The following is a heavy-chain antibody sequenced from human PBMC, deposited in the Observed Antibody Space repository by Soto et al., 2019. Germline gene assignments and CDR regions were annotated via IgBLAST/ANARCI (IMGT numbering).Heavy chain of an antibody. CDR3: AKDLLLAPITTVGD. V-gene: IGHV3-30*18. CDR1: GFIFSTYG. D-gene: IGHD4-17*01. J-gene: IGHJ4*02. CDR2: ISYDGNNK. Sequence: QVQLVESGGGVVQPGRSLRLSCAASGFIFSTYGMHWVRQAPGKGLEWLSGISYDGNNKYYADSVKGRFTISRDNSMNTLWLQMASLRTEETAVYYCAKDLLLAPITTVGDWGQGTLFAVSS.